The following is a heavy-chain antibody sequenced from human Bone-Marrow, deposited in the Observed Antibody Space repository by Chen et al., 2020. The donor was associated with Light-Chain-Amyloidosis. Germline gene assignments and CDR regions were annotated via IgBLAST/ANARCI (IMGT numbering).Heavy chain of an antibody. J-gene: IGHJ4*02. V-gene: IGHV1-69-2*01. Sequence: EVQLAQSGPEVKTTGATVKISCKVSGYTFTDSYFHWVQQAPGQGLEWVGFVDPEDGKTVYGEKFQGRVTITADTSTATVYMQLSSLRSADTAVYCCATEFGITGLGAAYWGQGTLVTVSS. D-gene: IGHD1-20*01. CDR3: ATEFGITGLGAAY. CDR1: GYTFTDSY. CDR2: VDPEDGKT.